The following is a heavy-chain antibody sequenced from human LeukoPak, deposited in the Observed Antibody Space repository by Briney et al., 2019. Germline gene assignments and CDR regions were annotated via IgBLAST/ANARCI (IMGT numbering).Heavy chain of an antibody. CDR3: VRGAGTVFPWSGDESDN. J-gene: IGHJ4*02. D-gene: IGHD3-3*01. Sequence: GGSLRLSCAASGFTFSSYWMHWVRQVPGKGLVWVSRISSDGTTTTYVDSVKGRFTISRDNAENTLYLQMNSLRAEDTAVYYCVRGAGTVFPWSGDESDNWGQGTLVTVSP. V-gene: IGHV3-74*03. CDR2: ISSDGTTT. CDR1: GFTFSSYW.